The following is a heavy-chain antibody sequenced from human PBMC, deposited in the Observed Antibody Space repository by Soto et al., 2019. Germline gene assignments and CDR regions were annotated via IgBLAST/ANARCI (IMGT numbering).Heavy chain of an antibody. CDR2: IYYSTRTYYNPSGST. Sequence: SGNLDLTCSVSGDSISSDSYYWGWIRQPPGKGLEWIGSIYYSTRTYYNPSGSTYYNPSLKSRVSISIDTSKNHFSLKLSSVTATDTAVYYCVRHKDRNCFDPWGQGALATV. J-gene: IGHJ5*02. V-gene: IGHV4-39*01. CDR1: GDSISSDSYY. CDR3: VRHKDRNCFDP.